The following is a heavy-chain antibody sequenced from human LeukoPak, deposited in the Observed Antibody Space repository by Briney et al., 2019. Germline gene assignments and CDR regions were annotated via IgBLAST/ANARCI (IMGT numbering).Heavy chain of an antibody. J-gene: IGHJ4*02. CDR3: ARGHRDYRFDF. CDR1: GFTFSSYE. Sequence: GGSLRLSCAASGFTFSSYEMNWVRQAPGKGLEWVSVLYSGGLTYYADSVKGRFTISRDDSKNTVYLQMNSLRAEDTAVYYCARGHRDYRFDFWGQGALVTVSS. V-gene: IGHV3-53*01. CDR2: LYSGGLT. D-gene: IGHD4-17*01.